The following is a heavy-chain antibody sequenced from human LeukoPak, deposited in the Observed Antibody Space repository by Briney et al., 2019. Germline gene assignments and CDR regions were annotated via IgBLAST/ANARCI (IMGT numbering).Heavy chain of an antibody. CDR2: ISGSASDT. CDR3: AKDGED. D-gene: IGHD2-21*01. J-gene: IGHJ4*02. V-gene: IGHV3-23*01. Sequence: PAAGSLRLSCVASGFTFRNYSMSWVRQAPGKGLESVSTISGSASDTHYADSVKGRFTISRDNSKTTLYIHMDSLRADDTAVYYCAKDGEDWRQGTMVTVCS. CDR1: GFTFRNYS.